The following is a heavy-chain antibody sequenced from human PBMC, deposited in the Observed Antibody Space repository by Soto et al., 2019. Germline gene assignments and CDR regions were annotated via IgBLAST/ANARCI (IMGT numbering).Heavy chain of an antibody. CDR1: GGTFSSYA. V-gene: IGHV1-69*01. CDR3: ARPGIAAAGKRGYYYGMDV. J-gene: IGHJ6*02. Sequence: QVQLVQSGAEVKKPGSSVKVSCKASGGTFSSYAISWVRQSPGQGLEWMGGIIPIFGTANYAQKFQGRVTITADESTSTAYMELSSLRAEDKAVYYCARPGIAAAGKRGYYYGMDVWGQGTTVTVSS. D-gene: IGHD6-13*01. CDR2: IIPIFGTA.